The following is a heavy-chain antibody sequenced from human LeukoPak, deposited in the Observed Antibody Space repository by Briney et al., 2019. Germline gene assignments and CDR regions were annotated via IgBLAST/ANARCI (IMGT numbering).Heavy chain of an antibody. CDR2: IYYSGST. J-gene: IGHJ4*02. D-gene: IGHD3-22*01. V-gene: IGHV4-59*12. Sequence: SETLSLTCTVSGGSISSYYWSWIRQPPGKGLEWIGYIYYSGSTNYNPSLKSRVTISVDTSKNQFSLKLSSVTAADTAVYYCARRYYYDSSGYSLEDYWGQGTLVTVSS. CDR3: ARRYYYDSSGYSLEDY. CDR1: GGSISSYY.